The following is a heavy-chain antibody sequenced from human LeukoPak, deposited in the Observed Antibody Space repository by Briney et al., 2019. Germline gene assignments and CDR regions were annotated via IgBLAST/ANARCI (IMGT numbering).Heavy chain of an antibody. V-gene: IGHV7-4-1*02. CDR2: INTNTGKQ. J-gene: IGHJ6*03. CDR1: GYSLTSFG. Sequence: AAVQVSCKACGYSLTSFGMNWVRQAPGQGLEWLGWINTNTGKQKYHPGFNGRFVFSMATSVSTAYLQISRLKAEVTAVYYCATRYRGSHYYYMDVWGKGTTVIVSS. CDR3: ATRYRGSHYYYMDV. D-gene: IGHD1-26*01.